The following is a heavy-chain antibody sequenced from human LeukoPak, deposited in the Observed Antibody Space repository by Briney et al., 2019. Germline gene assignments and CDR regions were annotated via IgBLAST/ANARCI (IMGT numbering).Heavy chain of an antibody. D-gene: IGHD3-10*01. CDR1: AFTFSDYY. J-gene: IGHJ4*02. Sequence: GGSLRLSCAASAFTFSDYYMSWIRQAPGKGLEWVSYISSSSSYTNYADSVKGRLTISRDNAKNSLYLQMNSLRADDTAVYYCARGRARGVAAPFDYWGQGTLVTVSS. V-gene: IGHV3-11*05. CDR3: ARGRARGVAAPFDY. CDR2: ISSSSSYT.